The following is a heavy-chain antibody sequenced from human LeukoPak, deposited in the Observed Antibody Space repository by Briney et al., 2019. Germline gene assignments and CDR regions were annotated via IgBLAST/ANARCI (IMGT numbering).Heavy chain of an antibody. V-gene: IGHV3-23*01. D-gene: IGHD5-24*01. CDR2: ISGSGGST. CDR1: GFTFSSYA. CDR3: ARDRGQADY. J-gene: IGHJ4*02. Sequence: QPGGSLRLSCAASGFTFSSYAMSWVRQAPGKGLEWVSAISGSGGSTYYADSVKGRFTISRDNAKNSLYLQMISLRAEDTAVYYCARDRGQADYWGQGTLVTVSS.